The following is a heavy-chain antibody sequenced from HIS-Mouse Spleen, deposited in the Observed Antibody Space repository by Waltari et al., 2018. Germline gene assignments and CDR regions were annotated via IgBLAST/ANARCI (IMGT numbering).Heavy chain of an antibody. Sequence: EVQLVESGGGLVKPGGSLRLSCAASGFTFSNAWMSWLRQAPGKGLEWVGRIKSKTDGGTTDYAAPVKGRFTISRDDSKNTLYLQMNSLKTEDTAVYYCTTDPGSSWYNYWGQGTLVTVSS. CDR3: TTDPGSSWYNY. CDR2: IKSKTDGGTT. D-gene: IGHD6-13*01. J-gene: IGHJ4*02. V-gene: IGHV3-15*01. CDR1: GFTFSNAW.